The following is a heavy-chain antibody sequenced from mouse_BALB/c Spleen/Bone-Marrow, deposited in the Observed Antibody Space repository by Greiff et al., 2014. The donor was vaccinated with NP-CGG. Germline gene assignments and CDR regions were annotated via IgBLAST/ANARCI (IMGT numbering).Heavy chain of an antibody. CDR1: GYAFTNYL. CDR2: INPGSGAT. Sequence: VQLQQSGAELVRPGTSVKVSCKASGYAFTNYLIEWVKQRPGQGLEWIGVINPGSGATDYNEKFKGKATLTADKSSSTAYMHLSSLTSDDSAVYFCAGEHGDYWGQGTSVTVSS. J-gene: IGHJ4*01. CDR3: AGEHGDY. V-gene: IGHV1-54*01.